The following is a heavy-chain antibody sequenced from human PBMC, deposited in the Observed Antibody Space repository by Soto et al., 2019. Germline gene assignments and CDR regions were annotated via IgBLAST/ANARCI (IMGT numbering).Heavy chain of an antibody. CDR1: GFTFSSYA. D-gene: IGHD4-17*01. Sequence: GGSLRLSCAASGFTFSSYAMSWVRQAPGKGLEWVSAISGSGGSTYYADSVKGRFTISRDNSKNTLYLQMNSLRAEDTAVYYCAKVPVPTTSTTVTTRGGGHDYWGQGTLVTVSS. CDR2: ISGSGGST. V-gene: IGHV3-23*01. J-gene: IGHJ4*02. CDR3: AKVPVPTTSTTVTTRGGGHDY.